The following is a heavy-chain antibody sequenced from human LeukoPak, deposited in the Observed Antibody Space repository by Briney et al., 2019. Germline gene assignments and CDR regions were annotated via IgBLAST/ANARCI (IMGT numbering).Heavy chain of an antibody. D-gene: IGHD5-24*01. CDR3: ASEDGHNPNLGFDY. Sequence: GGSLRLSCAASGFTFSSYAMSWVRQAPGKGLEWVSSVSGNGGSAYYADSVKGRFTISRDTSKNTLYLQMNSLRAEDTAVYYCASEDGHNPNLGFDYWGQGTLVTVSS. J-gene: IGHJ4*02. CDR2: VSGNGGSA. CDR1: GFTFSSYA. V-gene: IGHV3-23*01.